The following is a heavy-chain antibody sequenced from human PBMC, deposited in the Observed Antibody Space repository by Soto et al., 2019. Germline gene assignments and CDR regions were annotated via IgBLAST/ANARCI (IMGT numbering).Heavy chain of an antibody. J-gene: IGHJ5*02. CDR2: INAGNGNT. V-gene: IGHV1-3*01. D-gene: IGHD1-20*01. CDR3: ARDGGPHNWPSEFDP. Sequence: QVQLVQSGAEVKKPGASVKVSCKASGYTFTSYAMHWVRQAPGQRLEWMGWINAGNGNTKYSQKFQGRVTITRDTSASTAYMELSSLRSEDTAVYYCARDGGPHNWPSEFDPWGQGTLVTVSS. CDR1: GYTFTSYA.